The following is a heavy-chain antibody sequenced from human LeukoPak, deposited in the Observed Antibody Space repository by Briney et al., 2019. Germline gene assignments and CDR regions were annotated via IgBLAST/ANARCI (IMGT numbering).Heavy chain of an antibody. CDR2: ISYDGSNK. V-gene: IGHV3-30-3*01. D-gene: IGHD3-3*01. CDR1: GFTFSSYA. Sequence: PGRSLRLSCAASGFTFSSYAMHWVRQAPGKGLEWVAVISYDGSNKYYADSVKGRFTISRDNSKNTLYLQMNSLRAEDTAAYYCARVGSYYDFWSGYYGMDVWGQGTTVTVSS. CDR3: ARVGSYYDFWSGYYGMDV. J-gene: IGHJ6*02.